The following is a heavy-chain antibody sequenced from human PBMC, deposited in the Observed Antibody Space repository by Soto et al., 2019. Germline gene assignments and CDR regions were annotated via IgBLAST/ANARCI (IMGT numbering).Heavy chain of an antibody. CDR3: ARAVVVPAALYYFDY. D-gene: IGHD2-2*01. V-gene: IGHV3-7*01. CDR2: IKQDGSEK. CDR1: GFTFSSYW. J-gene: IGHJ4*02. Sequence: GGSLRLSCAASGFTFSSYWMSWVRQAPGKGLEWVANIKQDGSEKYYADSVKGRFTISRDNAKNSLYLQMNSLRAEDTAVYYCARAVVVPAALYYFDYWGQGTLVTVSS.